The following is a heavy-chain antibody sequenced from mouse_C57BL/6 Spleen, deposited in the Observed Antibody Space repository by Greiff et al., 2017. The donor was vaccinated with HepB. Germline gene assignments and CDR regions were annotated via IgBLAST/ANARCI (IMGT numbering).Heavy chain of an antibody. V-gene: IGHV5-17*01. Sequence: DVHLVESGGGLVKPGGSLKLSCAASGFTFSDYGMHWVRQAPEKGLEWVAYISSGSSTIYYADTVKGRFTISRDNAKNTLFLQMTSLRSEDTAMYYCARDGYIAMDYWGQGTSVTVSS. CDR1: GFTFSDYG. CDR2: ISSGSSTI. CDR3: ARDGYIAMDY. D-gene: IGHD2-3*01. J-gene: IGHJ4*01.